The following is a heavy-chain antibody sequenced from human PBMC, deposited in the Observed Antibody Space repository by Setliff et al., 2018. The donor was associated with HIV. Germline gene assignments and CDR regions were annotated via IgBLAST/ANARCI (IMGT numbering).Heavy chain of an antibody. V-gene: IGHV1-2*02. CDR3: VLASIVSTARWNH. Sequence: ASVKVSCKASGYTFSAYYLHLVRRAPGQGLEWMGWINPNSGATNYAHNFQGRVTMTRDTSISTAYMDLSSLTSDDTAEYYCVLASIVSTARWNHWGRGTLVTVPQ. CDR1: GYTFSAYY. CDR2: INPNSGAT. D-gene: IGHD1-26*01. J-gene: IGHJ5*02.